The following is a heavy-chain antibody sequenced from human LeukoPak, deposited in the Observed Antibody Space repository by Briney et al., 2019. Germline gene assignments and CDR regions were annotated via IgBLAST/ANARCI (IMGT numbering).Heavy chain of an antibody. CDR3: AREFASYGSGTYYTYFDS. D-gene: IGHD3-10*01. V-gene: IGHV3-74*01. J-gene: IGHJ4*02. CDR2: INSDGSST. Sequence: TGGSLRLSCAASGFTFRTYWMNWVRQAPGKGLVWVSRINSDGSSTDYGDSVKGRVTISRDNAKNTLYLQMNSLRVEDSALYYCAREFASYGSGTYYTYFDSWGQGTLVTVSS. CDR1: GFTFRTYW.